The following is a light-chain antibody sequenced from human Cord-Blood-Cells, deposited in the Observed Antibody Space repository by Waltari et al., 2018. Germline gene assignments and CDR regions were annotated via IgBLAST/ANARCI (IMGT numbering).Light chain of an antibody. CDR1: SSDVGGYNH. J-gene: IGLJ2*01. CDR3: CSYAGSYTLV. V-gene: IGLV2-11*01. CDR2: DVS. Sequence: QSALTQPRSVSGSPGQSVTISCTGTSSDVGGYNHVSWYLQHPGKAPKLMIYDVSKRPSGVPDRFSGSKSGNTASLTISGLQAEDEADYYCCSYAGSYTLVFGGGTKLTVL.